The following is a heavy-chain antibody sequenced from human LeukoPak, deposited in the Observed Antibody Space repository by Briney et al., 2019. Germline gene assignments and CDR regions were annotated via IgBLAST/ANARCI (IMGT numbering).Heavy chain of an antibody. D-gene: IGHD1-26*01. CDR3: AKVHRIVRVQGAFDV. CDR2: ISWNTGTI. V-gene: IGHV3-9*01. Sequence: GGSLRLSCAASDFNFGDYAMHWVRQVPGKGLEWVSGISWNTGTIEYADSVKGRFTISRDNAKNSLFLQMNSLKPEDTALYYCAKVHRIVRVQGAFDVWGQGTMVTVSS. J-gene: IGHJ3*01. CDR1: DFNFGDYA.